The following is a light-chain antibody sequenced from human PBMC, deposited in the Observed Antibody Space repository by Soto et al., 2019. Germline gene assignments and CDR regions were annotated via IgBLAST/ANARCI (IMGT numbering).Light chain of an antibody. CDR1: SSNLGDNT. CDR2: SYD. CDR3: AAWDASLDGYV. Sequence: VLTQPPSASGTPGQRVTISCSTSSSNLGDNTVNWYQHVPGTAPKLLIYSYDQRPSGVPDRFSGSKSGTSASLAFSGLQSEDEADYYCAAWDASLDGYVFGTGTKLTVL. V-gene: IGLV1-44*01. J-gene: IGLJ1*01.